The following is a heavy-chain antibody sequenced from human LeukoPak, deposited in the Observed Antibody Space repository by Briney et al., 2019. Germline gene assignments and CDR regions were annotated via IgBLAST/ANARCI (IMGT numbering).Heavy chain of an antibody. CDR2: ISGSGGNI. Sequence: GGSLRLSCAASRFTLSSYPKSWVRQAPGKGLEWVSAISGSGGNIYYADSVKGRFTVSRDNSKNTLYVQMNSLRVEDTAVYYCAKVAGSGGYLDHWGQGTLVTVSS. CDR3: AKVAGSGGYLDH. D-gene: IGHD3-10*01. CDR1: RFTLSSYP. J-gene: IGHJ4*02. V-gene: IGHV3-23*01.